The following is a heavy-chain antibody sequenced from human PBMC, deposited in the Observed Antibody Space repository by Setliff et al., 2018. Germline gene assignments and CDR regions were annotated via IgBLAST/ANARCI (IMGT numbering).Heavy chain of an antibody. CDR1: GFTFSNAW. Sequence: PGGSLRLSCAASGFTFSNAWMSWVRQAPGKGLEWVGRIKSNVDFGTTDYAAPVKGRFTISRDDSRNTLYLQMNRLKTEDTAVYYCTRDFWPESSGFAFGQWGQGTLVTVSS. D-gene: IGHD3-22*01. J-gene: IGHJ4*02. V-gene: IGHV3-15*01. CDR2: IKSNVDFGTT. CDR3: TRDFWPESSGFAFGQ.